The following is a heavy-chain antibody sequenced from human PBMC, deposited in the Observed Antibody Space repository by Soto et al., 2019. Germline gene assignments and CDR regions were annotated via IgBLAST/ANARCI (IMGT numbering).Heavy chain of an antibody. V-gene: IGHV3-30*18. Sequence: GGSLRLSCAASGFTFSSYGMHWVRQAPGKGLEWVAVISYDGSNKYYADSVKGRFTISRDNSKNTLYLQMNSLRAEDTAVYYCAKDYTNYYGSGSYYNQKVRTKYYYYGMDVWGQGTTVTVSS. CDR2: ISYDGSNK. J-gene: IGHJ6*02. CDR1: GFTFSSYG. CDR3: AKDYTNYYGSGSYYNQKVRTKYYYYGMDV. D-gene: IGHD3-10*01.